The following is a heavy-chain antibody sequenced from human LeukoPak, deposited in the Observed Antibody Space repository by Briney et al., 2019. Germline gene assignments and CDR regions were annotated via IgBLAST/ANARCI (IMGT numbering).Heavy chain of an antibody. J-gene: IGHJ4*02. CDR1: GYTFTTYD. Sequence: ASVKVSCKTSGYTFTTYDISWVRQATGQGLEWMGWINPNSGGTNYAQKFQGRVTMTRDTSISTAYMELSRLRSDDTAVYYCARNYYDSSGYYYFDYWGQGTLVTVSS. V-gene: IGHV1-2*02. CDR2: INPNSGGT. D-gene: IGHD3-22*01. CDR3: ARNYYDSSGYYYFDY.